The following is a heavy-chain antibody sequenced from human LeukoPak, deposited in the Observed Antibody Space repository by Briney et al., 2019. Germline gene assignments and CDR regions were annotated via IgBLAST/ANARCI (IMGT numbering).Heavy chain of an antibody. J-gene: IGHJ3*02. CDR1: GFTFSSYW. CDR3: VRDHAWAFDI. V-gene: IGHV3-74*01. Sequence: WGSLRLSCAASGFTFSSYWMHWVRQVPGKGLVWVSRINPGGSSTAYADSVKGRFTISRDNAKNTLYLQMDSLRDEDTAVYFCVRDHAWAFDIWGQGTLVTVSS. CDR2: INPGGSST.